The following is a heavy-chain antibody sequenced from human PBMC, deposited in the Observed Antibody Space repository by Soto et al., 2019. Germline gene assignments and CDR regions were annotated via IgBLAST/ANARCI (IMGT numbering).Heavy chain of an antibody. CDR3: AHSLIGYYYDSSGSNWFDP. Sequence: GSGPTLVNPTQTLTLTCTFSGFSLSTSGVGVGWIRQPPGKALEWLALIYWDDDKRYSPSLKSRLTITKDTSKNQVVLTMTNMDPVGTATYYCAHSLIGYYYDSSGSNWFDPWGQGTLVTVSS. D-gene: IGHD3-22*01. V-gene: IGHV2-5*02. CDR1: GFSLSTSGVG. CDR2: IYWDDDK. J-gene: IGHJ5*02.